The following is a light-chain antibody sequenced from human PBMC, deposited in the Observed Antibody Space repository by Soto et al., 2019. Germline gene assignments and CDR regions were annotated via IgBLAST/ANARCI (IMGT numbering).Light chain of an antibody. V-gene: IGKV4-1*01. CDR1: QSVLYSSNNKNY. Sequence: DIVMTQSPDSLAVSLGERATINCKSSQSVLYSSNNKNYLAWYQQKPGQPPKLLIYWASTRESGVPDRFSGSGSGTDFTLTISSLQAEDVAVYYCQQYSSNLSITFGQGKRLEIK. J-gene: IGKJ5*01. CDR2: WAS. CDR3: QQYSSNLSIT.